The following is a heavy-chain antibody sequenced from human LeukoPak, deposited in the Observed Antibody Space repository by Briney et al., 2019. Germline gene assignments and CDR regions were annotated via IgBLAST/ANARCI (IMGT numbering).Heavy chain of an antibody. Sequence: SETLSLTCTVSGGSISSGSYYWSWIRQPAGKGLEWIGRIYTSGSTNYNPSLKSRVTISVDTSKNQFSLKLSSVTAADTAVYYCARYYYDSSGYYSMMRYYFDYWGQGTLVTVSS. J-gene: IGHJ4*02. CDR1: GGSISSGSYY. D-gene: IGHD3-22*01. CDR3: ARYYYDSSGYYSMMRYYFDY. CDR2: IYTSGST. V-gene: IGHV4-61*02.